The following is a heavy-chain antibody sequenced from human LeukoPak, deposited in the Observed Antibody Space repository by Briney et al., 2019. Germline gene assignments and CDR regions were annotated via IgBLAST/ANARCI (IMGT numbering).Heavy chain of an antibody. D-gene: IGHD3-22*01. V-gene: IGHV1-18*01. Sequence: EASVKVSCKASGYTFTSYGISWVRQAPGQGLEWMGWISAYNGNTNYAQKLQGRVTMTTDTSTTTAYMELRSLRSDDTAVYYCVREGGSSGYYFFLYWGQGTLVTVSS. J-gene: IGHJ4*02. CDR1: GYTFTSYG. CDR3: VREGGSSGYYFFLY. CDR2: ISAYNGNT.